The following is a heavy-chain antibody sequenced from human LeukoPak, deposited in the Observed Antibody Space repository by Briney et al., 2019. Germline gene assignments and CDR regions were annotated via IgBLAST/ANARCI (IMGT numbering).Heavy chain of an antibody. CDR3: ARGRGSYDDDLRQVLGY. D-gene: IGHD1-26*01. V-gene: IGHV1-18*01. Sequence: ASVKVSCKASHYTFFSSVIRWGRQAPGQGLEWMGWISVYNGNTNYAQKLQGRVTMTTDTSTSTAYMELRSLRSDDTAVYYCARGRGSYDDDLRQVLGYWGQGTLVTVSS. J-gene: IGHJ4*02. CDR1: HYTFFSSV. CDR2: ISVYNGNT.